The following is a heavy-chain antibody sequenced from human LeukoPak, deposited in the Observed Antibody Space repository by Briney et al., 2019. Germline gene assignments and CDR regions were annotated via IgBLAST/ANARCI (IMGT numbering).Heavy chain of an antibody. CDR1: GGTFSSYA. CDR3: ARGGTYYDILTGYYNVRAFDI. CDR2: MNPNSGNT. J-gene: IGHJ3*02. D-gene: IGHD3-9*01. Sequence: ASVKVSCKASGGTFSSYAISWVRQATGQGLEWMGWMNPNSGNTGYTQKFQGRVTMTRNTSISTAYMELSSLRSEDTAVYYCARGGTYYDILTGYYNVRAFDIWGQGTMVTVSS. V-gene: IGHV1-8*02.